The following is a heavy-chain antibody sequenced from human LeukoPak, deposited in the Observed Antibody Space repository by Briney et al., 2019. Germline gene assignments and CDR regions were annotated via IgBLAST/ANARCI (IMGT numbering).Heavy chain of an antibody. CDR1: GGSISSYY. CDR3: ARADFWSGYYPY. V-gene: IGHV4-59*01. J-gene: IGHJ4*02. Sequence: PSETLSLTCTVSGGSISSYYWSWIRQPPGKGLEWIGYIYYSGSTNYNPSLKSRVTISEDTSKNQFSLKLSSVTAADTAVYYCARADFWSGYYPYWGQGTLVTVSS. CDR2: IYYSGST. D-gene: IGHD3-3*01.